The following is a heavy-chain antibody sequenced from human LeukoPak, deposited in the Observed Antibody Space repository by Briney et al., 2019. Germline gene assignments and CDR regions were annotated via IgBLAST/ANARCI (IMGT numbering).Heavy chain of an antibody. D-gene: IGHD3-22*01. CDR2: IRRNSDDGTI. CDR3: ATDFYDTT. Sequence: GGSLRLSCATSGFTFSDAWMNWVRQAPGKGLEWVGRIRRNSDDGTIDYAAPVKGRFALSRDDSKNTLYLHMSSLQTEDTAVYYCATDFYDTTWGQGTLVTVSS. CDR1: GFTFSDAW. J-gene: IGHJ5*02. V-gene: IGHV3-15*07.